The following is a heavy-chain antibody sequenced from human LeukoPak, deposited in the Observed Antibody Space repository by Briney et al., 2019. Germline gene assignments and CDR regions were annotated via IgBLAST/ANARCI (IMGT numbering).Heavy chain of an antibody. J-gene: IGHJ4*02. CDR1: GGSISSGGYY. Sequence: MPSETLSLTCTVSGGSISSGGYYWSWIRQPPGKGLEWIGYIYHSGSTYYNPSLKSRVTISVDRSKNQFSPKLSSVTAADTAVYYCARGSGQQPTRVFDYWGQGTLVTVSS. D-gene: IGHD3-10*01. V-gene: IGHV4-30-2*01. CDR3: ARGSGQQPTRVFDY. CDR2: IYHSGST.